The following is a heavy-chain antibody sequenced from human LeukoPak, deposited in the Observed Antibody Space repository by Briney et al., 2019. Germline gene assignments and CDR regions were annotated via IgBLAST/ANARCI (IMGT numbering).Heavy chain of an antibody. D-gene: IGHD2-15*01. CDR1: GGSISSYY. CDR3: ARIGCSGGSCYSPYNWFDP. Sequence: SETLSLTCTVSGGSISSYYWSWIRQPPGKGLEWIGYIYYSGSTNYNPSLKSRVTISVDTSKNQFSLKLSSVTAADTAVYYCARIGCSGGSCYSPYNWFDPWGQGTLVTVSS. CDR2: IYYSGST. V-gene: IGHV4-59*01. J-gene: IGHJ5*02.